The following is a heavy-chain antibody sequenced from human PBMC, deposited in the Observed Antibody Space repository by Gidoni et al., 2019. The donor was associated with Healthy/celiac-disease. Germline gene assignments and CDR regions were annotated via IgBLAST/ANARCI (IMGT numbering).Heavy chain of an antibody. CDR1: WFTVSSNY. Sequence: EVQLVESGGGLIQPGGSWRLHCAAYWFTVSSNYMGWVRQAQGIGLEWVAVIYCGGRTYYADAVKGRFTISRDNSKNTLYLPMNSVRDEDTAGYYCAREEFVNWFDPWGQGTLVTVSS. D-gene: IGHD3-10*01. V-gene: IGHV3-53*01. CDR2: IYCGGRT. J-gene: IGHJ5*02. CDR3: AREEFVNWFDP.